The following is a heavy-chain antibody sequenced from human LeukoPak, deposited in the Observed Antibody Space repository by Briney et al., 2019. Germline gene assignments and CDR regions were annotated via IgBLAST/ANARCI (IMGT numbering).Heavy chain of an antibody. CDR3: AQDGDWGIHKTFDY. V-gene: IGHV3-23*01. J-gene: IGHJ4*02. D-gene: IGHD7-27*01. CDR2: ISGSGGST. CDR1: GGSISSYY. Sequence: ETLSLTCTVSGGSISSYYWSWVRQAPGKGLEWVSAISGSGGSTYYADSVKGRFTISRDNSKNTLYLQMNSVRAEDTAVYYCAQDGDWGIHKTFDYWGQGTLVTVSS.